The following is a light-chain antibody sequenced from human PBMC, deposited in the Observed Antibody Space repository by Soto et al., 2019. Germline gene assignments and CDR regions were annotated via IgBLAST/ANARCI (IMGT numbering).Light chain of an antibody. CDR1: SSDVGGYNY. J-gene: IGLJ3*02. V-gene: IGLV2-14*01. CDR2: EVS. CDR3: APWDDSLNGWV. Sequence: QSALTQPASVSGSPGQSITISCTGTSSDVGGYNYVSWYQQHPGKAPKLMIYEVSNRPSGVPDRFSGSKSGTSASLAISGLQSEDEADYYCAPWDDSLNGWVFGGGTKLTVL.